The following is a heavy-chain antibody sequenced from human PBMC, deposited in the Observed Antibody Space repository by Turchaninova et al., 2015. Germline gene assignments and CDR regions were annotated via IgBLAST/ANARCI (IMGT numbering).Heavy chain of an antibody. Sequence: QVQLVESGGGVVQPGRSLRLSCAASGLTFNNFGMHWVRQAKREGLAGVAVISHDGNHQVSTSCGNGVVAITGDTSKYSLSLQLNALTPEDTALFYCANLGPWPSDPVDGFVIWGQGARVVVSS. D-gene: IGHD2-2*01. J-gene: IGHJ3*02. CDR2: ISHDGNHQ. CDR1: GLTFNNFG. CDR3: ANLGPWPSDPVDGFVI. V-gene: IGHV3-30*18.